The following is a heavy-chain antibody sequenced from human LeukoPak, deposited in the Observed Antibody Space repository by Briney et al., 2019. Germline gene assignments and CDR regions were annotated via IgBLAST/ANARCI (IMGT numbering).Heavy chain of an antibody. Sequence: SETLSLTCTVSGGSISSSYWWSWIRQPPGKGLEWIGEIYHSGSTNYNLSLKSRVTISVDTSKNQFSLKLSSVTAADTAVYYCARHAKTGDAFDIWGRGTMVTVSS. CDR2: IYHSGST. D-gene: IGHD2-8*01. CDR3: ARHAKTGDAFDI. CDR1: GGSISSSYW. J-gene: IGHJ3*02. V-gene: IGHV4-4*02.